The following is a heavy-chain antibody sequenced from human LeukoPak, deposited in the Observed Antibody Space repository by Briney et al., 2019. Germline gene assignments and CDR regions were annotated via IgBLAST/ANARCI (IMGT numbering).Heavy chain of an antibody. Sequence: PGGSLRLSCAASGFTFSSYAMSWVRQAPGKGLEWVSAISVSGSSAYYADSVKGRFTISRDSSKNTLYLQMDSLRAEDTAVYYCAKRRGGSYYDAFDIWGQGTMVTVSS. D-gene: IGHD1-26*01. J-gene: IGHJ3*02. CDR1: GFTFSSYA. V-gene: IGHV3-23*01. CDR2: ISVSGSSA. CDR3: AKRRGGSYYDAFDI.